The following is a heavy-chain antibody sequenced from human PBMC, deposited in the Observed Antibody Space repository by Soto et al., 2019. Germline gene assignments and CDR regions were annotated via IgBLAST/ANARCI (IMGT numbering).Heavy chain of an antibody. Sequence: ASVKVSCKASDYTFTSYGISWVRQAPGQGLEWMGWISAYNGNTNYAQKLQGRVTMTTDTSTSTAYMELRSLRSDDTAVYYCARVTYYYDSSGYSPLFDYWGQGTLVTVSS. J-gene: IGHJ4*02. V-gene: IGHV1-18*04. CDR1: DYTFTSYG. CDR3: ARVTYYYDSSGYSPLFDY. D-gene: IGHD3-22*01. CDR2: ISAYNGNT.